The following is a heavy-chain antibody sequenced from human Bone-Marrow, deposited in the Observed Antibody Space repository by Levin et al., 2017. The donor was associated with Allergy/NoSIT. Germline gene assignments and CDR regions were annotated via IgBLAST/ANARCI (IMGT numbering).Heavy chain of an antibody. V-gene: IGHV4-31*03. D-gene: IGHD1/OR15-1a*01. CDR1: GGSISSGGYY. J-gene: IGHJ4*02. CDR2: IYYSGNT. CDR3: AREDGSTIDY. Sequence: SQTLSLTCTVSGGSISSGGYYWSWIRQQPGKGLEWIGYIYYSGNTYYNPSLKSRVMISVDTSKNQFSMKVSSVTAADTAVYYCAREDGSTIDYWGQGILVTVSS.